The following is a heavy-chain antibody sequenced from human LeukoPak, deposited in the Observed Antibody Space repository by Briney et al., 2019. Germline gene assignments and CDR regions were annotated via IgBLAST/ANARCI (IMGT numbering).Heavy chain of an antibody. Sequence: PGGSLRLSCAASVFTFSSYSMNWVRQAPGKGLEWVSSISSSSSYIYYADSVKGRFTISRDNAKNSLYLQMNSLRAEDTAVYYCAREALLVGAYDYWGQGTLVTVSS. CDR2: ISSSSSYI. D-gene: IGHD1-26*01. V-gene: IGHV3-21*01. CDR1: VFTFSSYS. J-gene: IGHJ4*02. CDR3: AREALLVGAYDY.